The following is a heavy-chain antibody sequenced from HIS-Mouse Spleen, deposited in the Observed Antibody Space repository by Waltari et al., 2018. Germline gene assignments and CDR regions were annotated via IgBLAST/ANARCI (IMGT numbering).Heavy chain of an antibody. CDR3: ARDYWNDDAFDI. Sequence: QVQLVQSGAEVKKLGASVKVSCKAFGYTFTRYYMHWVGPAPGQGLEWMGWINPNSGGTNYAQKFQGRVTMTRETSISTAYMELSRLRSDDTAVYYCARDYWNDDAFDIWGQGTMVTVSS. V-gene: IGHV1-2*02. D-gene: IGHD1-1*01. CDR1: GYTFTRYY. J-gene: IGHJ3*02. CDR2: INPNSGGT.